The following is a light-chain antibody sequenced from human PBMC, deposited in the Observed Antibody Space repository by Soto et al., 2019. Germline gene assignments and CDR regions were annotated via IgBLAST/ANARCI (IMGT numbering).Light chain of an antibody. CDR1: NIASKS. CDR2: DDR. J-gene: IGLJ1*01. Sequence: SSELTQPPSGSVAPGQTARITCGGSNIASKSVHWYHQKPGQAPVLVVYDDRDRPSGIPERFSGSNSGNTATLTISRVEAGDEADYYCQVWDSSSDHYVFGTGTKVTV. CDR3: QVWDSSSDHYV. V-gene: IGLV3-21*02.